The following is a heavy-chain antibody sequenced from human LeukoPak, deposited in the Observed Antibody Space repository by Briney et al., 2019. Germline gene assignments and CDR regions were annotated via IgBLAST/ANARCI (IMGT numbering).Heavy chain of an antibody. J-gene: IGHJ1*01. CDR1: GFTFSSYS. D-gene: IGHD6-13*01. Sequence: GGSLRLSCAASGFTFSSYSMNWVRQAPGKGLEWVSSISSSSYIYYADSVKGRFTISRDNAKNSLYLQMNSLKTEDTAVYYCTTTPEGPIAAAGTGYFQHWGQGTLVTVSS. CDR3: TTTPEGPIAAAGTGYFQH. V-gene: IGHV3-21*03. CDR2: ISSSSYI.